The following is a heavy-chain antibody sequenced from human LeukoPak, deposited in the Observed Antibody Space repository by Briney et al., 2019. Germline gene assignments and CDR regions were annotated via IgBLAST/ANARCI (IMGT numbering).Heavy chain of an antibody. J-gene: IGHJ4*02. CDR1: GYTFTSYA. CDR2: INTNTGNP. D-gene: IGHD1-1*01. Sequence: ASVKVSCNASGYTFTSYAMNWVRQAPGQGLEWMGWINTNTGNPTYAQGYTGRFVFSLDTCVSTAYLQISSLKAEDTAVYYCARGLSLLNWNDLSRISGYWGQGTLVTVSS. CDR3: ARGLSLLNWNDLSRISGY. V-gene: IGHV7-4-1*02.